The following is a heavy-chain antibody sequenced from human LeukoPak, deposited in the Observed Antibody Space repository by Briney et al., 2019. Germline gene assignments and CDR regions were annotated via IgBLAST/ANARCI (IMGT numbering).Heavy chain of an antibody. J-gene: IGHJ4*02. CDR1: GFTFSSYA. Sequence: GGSLRLSCAASGFTFSSYAMTWVRQAPGKGLEWVSDINGSGGRTNYADSVKGRFTISRDNSKNTLYLQINSLRAEDTAVYYCAKSGALKWAYWGRGTLVTVSS. CDR2: INGSGGRT. V-gene: IGHV3-23*01. CDR3: AKSGALKWAY. D-gene: IGHD2-8*01.